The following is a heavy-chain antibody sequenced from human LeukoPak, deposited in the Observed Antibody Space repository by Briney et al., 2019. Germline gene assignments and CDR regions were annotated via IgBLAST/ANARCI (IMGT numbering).Heavy chain of an antibody. CDR1: GFIFSGSA. D-gene: IGHD2-2*01. V-gene: IGHV3-73*01. CDR3: AGYCNGISCYESNH. CDR2: IRSKANSYAT. J-gene: IGHJ5*02. Sequence: GGSLRLSCAASGFIFSGSAMHWVRQASGKGLEWVGRIRSKANSYATAYAASVKGRFTISGDDSKNTAYLQMNSLKTEDTAVYYCAGYCNGISCYESNHWGQGTPVTVSS.